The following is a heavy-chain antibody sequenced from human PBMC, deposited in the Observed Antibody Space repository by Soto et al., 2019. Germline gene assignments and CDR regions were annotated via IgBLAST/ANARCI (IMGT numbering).Heavy chain of an antibody. J-gene: IGHJ6*02. CDR3: ASYYCSSPRCPGVDV. V-gene: IGHV4-30-4*01. CDR1: GGSISSGDYY. D-gene: IGHD2-2*01. Sequence: QVQLQESGPGLVKPSQTLSLICTVSGGSISSGDYYWSWIRQPPGKGLEWIGYIYYSGSTYYNASLKRRVSILVDTSKNQSSLKLRSVTAADTAVYYCASYYCSSPRCPGVDVWGQGTTVTVSS. CDR2: IYYSGST.